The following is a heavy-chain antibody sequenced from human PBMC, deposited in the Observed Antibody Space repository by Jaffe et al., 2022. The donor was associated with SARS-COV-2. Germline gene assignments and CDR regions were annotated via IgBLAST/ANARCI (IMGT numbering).Heavy chain of an antibody. V-gene: IGHV3-23*01. D-gene: IGHD6-19*01. CDR2: ISGSGGST. CDR3: AKDHSSGWSPLGYFQH. J-gene: IGHJ1*01. CDR1: GFTFSSYA. Sequence: EVQLLESGGGLVQPGGSLRLSCAASGFTFSSYAMSWVRQAPGKGLEWVSAISGSGGSTYYADSVKGRFTISRDNSKNTLYLQMNSLRAEDTAVYYCAKDHSSGWSPLGYFQHWGQGTLVTVSS.